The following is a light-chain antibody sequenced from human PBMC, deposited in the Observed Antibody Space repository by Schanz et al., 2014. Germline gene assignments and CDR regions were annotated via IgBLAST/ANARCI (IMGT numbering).Light chain of an antibody. CDR1: QNIATW. CDR3: QQCYSHPT. CDR2: SAS. V-gene: IGKV1-39*01. Sequence: DIQMTQSPSTLSASVGDRVTITCRASQNIATWLAWYQQKPGKAPNLLIYSASSLQSGVPSRFSGSGSGTDFTLSISSLQPEDVATYYCQQCYSHPTFGQGTKVEIK. J-gene: IGKJ1*01.